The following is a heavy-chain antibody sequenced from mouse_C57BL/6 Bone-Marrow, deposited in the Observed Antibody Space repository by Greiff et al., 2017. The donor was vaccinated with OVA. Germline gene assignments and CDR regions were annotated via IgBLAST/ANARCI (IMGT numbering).Heavy chain of an antibody. CDR1: GFSLSTSGMG. J-gene: IGHJ4*01. Sequence: QVTLKVCGPGLLQSSQTLSLTCSFSGFSLSTSGMGVSWIRQPSGKGLEWLAHIYWDDAKRYNPSLKSRPSIFKDTSRNQVFLKVTSVDTAETATYYCAQRIPYGYDCAMDYWGQGTSVTVSA. V-gene: IGHV8-12*01. CDR3: AQRIPYGYDCAMDY. D-gene: IGHD2-2*01. CDR2: IYWDDAK.